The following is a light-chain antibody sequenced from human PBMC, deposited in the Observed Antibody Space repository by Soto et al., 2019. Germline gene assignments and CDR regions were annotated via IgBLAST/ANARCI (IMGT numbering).Light chain of an antibody. V-gene: IGKV3-15*01. Sequence: EIVMTQSSAPLSVSPWERATLSCRASQTIINNLAWYQQKPGQAPRLLIYGASTRATGIPARFTASGSGTEFTLTISSLQSEDFAIYYCQQYKNWPLTFGGGTKVEIK. J-gene: IGKJ4*01. CDR2: GAS. CDR3: QQYKNWPLT. CDR1: QTIINN.